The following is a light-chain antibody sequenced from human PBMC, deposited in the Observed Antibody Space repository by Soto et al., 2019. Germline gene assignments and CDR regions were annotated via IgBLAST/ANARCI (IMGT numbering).Light chain of an antibody. Sequence: EIVLTQSPGTLSLSPGERATLSCRASQSVSSGYLAWYQQKPGQAPRLLIYDASNRATGIPARFSGSGSGTDFTLTISSLEPEDFAVYYCQQRSNWPPKITFGQGTRLEIK. V-gene: IGKV3-11*01. J-gene: IGKJ5*01. CDR1: QSVSSGY. CDR2: DAS. CDR3: QQRSNWPPKIT.